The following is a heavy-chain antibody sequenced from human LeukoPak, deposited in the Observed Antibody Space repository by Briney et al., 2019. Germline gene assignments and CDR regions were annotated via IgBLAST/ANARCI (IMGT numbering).Heavy chain of an antibody. D-gene: IGHD6-13*01. CDR2: LSGSGGST. CDR1: GFTFSNYG. V-gene: IGHV3-23*01. J-gene: IGHJ4*02. CDR3: AKGLYSSSWYGVY. Sequence: PGGTLRLSCAASGFTFSNYGMSWVRQAPGKGLEWVSALSGSGGSTYYADSVKGRFTISRDNSKNMLYLQMNSLRDEDTAVYYCAKGLYSSSWYGVYWGQGTLVTVSS.